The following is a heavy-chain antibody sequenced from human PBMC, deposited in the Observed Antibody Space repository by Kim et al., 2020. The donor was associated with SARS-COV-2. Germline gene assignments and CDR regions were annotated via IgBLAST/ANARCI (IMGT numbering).Heavy chain of an antibody. V-gene: IGHV4-34*01. CDR3: ARGRGSSWRQYFQH. CDR1: GGSFSGYY. CDR2: INHSGST. J-gene: IGHJ1*01. D-gene: IGHD6-13*01. Sequence: SETLSLTCAVYGGSFSGYYWSWIRQPPGKGLEWIGEINHSGSTNYNPSLKSRVTISVDTSKNQFSLKLSSVTAADTAVYYCARGRGSSWRQYFQHWGQGTLVTVSS.